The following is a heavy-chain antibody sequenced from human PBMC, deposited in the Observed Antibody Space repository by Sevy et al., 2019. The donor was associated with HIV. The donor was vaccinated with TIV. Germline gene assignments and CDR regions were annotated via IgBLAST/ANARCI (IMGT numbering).Heavy chain of an antibody. V-gene: IGHV3-23*01. Sequence: GGSLRLSCAASGFTFSTYAMSWVRQTPGKGLQWVSAISDSGGSTYYADSVKGLFTISRDNSKNTMYLQMNSLRAEDTAVYYCARRPDFGRVIPTGVMDVWGQGSAVTVSS. CDR3: ARRPDFGRVIPTGVMDV. CDR1: GFTFSTYA. D-gene: IGHD3-3*01. CDR2: ISDSGGST. J-gene: IGHJ6*02.